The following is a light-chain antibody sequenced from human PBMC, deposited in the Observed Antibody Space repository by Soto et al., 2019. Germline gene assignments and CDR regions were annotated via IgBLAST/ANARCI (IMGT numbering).Light chain of an antibody. CDR2: KSN. CDR1: SSNIGSNT. Sequence: QSVLTQPPSASGTPGQRVTMSCSGSSSNIGSNTVNWYQHLPGTAPKLLLYKSNQRPSGVPDRFSGSKSGTSASLAISGLQSEDEADYFCAAWDDGLNGVVFGGGTKLTVL. J-gene: IGLJ2*01. V-gene: IGLV1-44*01. CDR3: AAWDDGLNGVV.